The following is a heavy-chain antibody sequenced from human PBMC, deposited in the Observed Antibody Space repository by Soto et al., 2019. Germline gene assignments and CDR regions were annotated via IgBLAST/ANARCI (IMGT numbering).Heavy chain of an antibody. V-gene: IGHV4-30-2*01. D-gene: IGHD3-10*01. J-gene: IGHJ6*02. CDR3: ARDVPPGANAMDV. CDR1: GGSISSGGYS. CDR2: IYHSGST. Sequence: QLQLQESGSGLVKPSQTLSLTCAVSGGSISSGGYSWSWIRQPPGKGLEWIGYIYHSGSTYYNPSLQSRVTISVDRSKNQFSLKLSSVTAADTAVYYCARDVPPGANAMDVWGQGTTVTVSS.